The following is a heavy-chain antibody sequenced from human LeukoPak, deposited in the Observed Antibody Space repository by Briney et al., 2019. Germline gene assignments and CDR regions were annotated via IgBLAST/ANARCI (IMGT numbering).Heavy chain of an antibody. CDR2: FDPEDGET. Sequence: ASVKVSCKASGYTFTGYYMHWVRQAPGKGLAWMGGFDPEDGETIYAQKFQGRVTMTEDTSTDTAYMELSSLRSEDTAVYYCATRRLRWYLHDAFVIWGQGTMVTVSS. CDR3: ATRRLRWYLHDAFVI. V-gene: IGHV1-24*01. CDR1: GYTFTGYY. D-gene: IGHD4-23*01. J-gene: IGHJ3*02.